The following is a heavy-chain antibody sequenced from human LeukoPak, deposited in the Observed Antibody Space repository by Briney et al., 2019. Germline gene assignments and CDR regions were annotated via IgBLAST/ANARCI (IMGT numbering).Heavy chain of an antibody. D-gene: IGHD3-22*01. CDR2: ISTYNGNT. Sequence: ASVKVSFKASGYTFTSYGISWVRQPPAPGLEWMGWISTYNGNTNCAQKLQGRVTMTTDTSTCTAYMELKILRPDDTARDDCSRADGNYDSSGYYWGGAFDIWGQGKMVTVSS. V-gene: IGHV1-18*01. CDR3: SRADGNYDSSGYYWGGAFDI. J-gene: IGHJ3*02. CDR1: GYTFTSYG.